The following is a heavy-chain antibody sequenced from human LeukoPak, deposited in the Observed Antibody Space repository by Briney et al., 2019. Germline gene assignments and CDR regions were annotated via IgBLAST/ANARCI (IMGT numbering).Heavy chain of an antibody. CDR3: ARHAPMTTYDY. D-gene: IGHD4-11*01. CDR2: IYYSGST. CDR1: GGSISSYY. V-gene: IGHV4-59*08. J-gene: IGHJ4*02. Sequence: SETLSLTCSVSGGSISSYYWSWIRQPPGKGLEWIGYIYYSGSTNYNPSLKSRVTISVDTSKNQFPLKLSSVTAADTAVYYCARHAPMTTYDYWGQGTLVTVSS.